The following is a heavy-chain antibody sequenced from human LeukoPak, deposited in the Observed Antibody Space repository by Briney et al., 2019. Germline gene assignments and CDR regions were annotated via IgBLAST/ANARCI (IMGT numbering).Heavy chain of an antibody. CDR3: ARAPQVAGEAFDI. D-gene: IGHD6-19*01. Sequence: PSETLSLTCTVSGGSISSYYWSWIRQPPGKGLEWIGYIYYSGSTNYNPSLKSRVTISVDTSKNQFSLKLSSVTAADTAVYYCARAPQVAGEAFDIWGQGTMVPVSS. CDR1: GGSISSYY. V-gene: IGHV4-59*01. J-gene: IGHJ3*02. CDR2: IYYSGST.